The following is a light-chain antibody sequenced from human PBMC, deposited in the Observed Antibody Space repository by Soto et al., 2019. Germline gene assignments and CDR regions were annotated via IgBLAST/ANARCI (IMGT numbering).Light chain of an antibody. Sequence: EIVLTQSPGTLSLSPDDTATLSCRASQTISSTFLAWYQQKPDQAPRLLIYGASTRATGIPARFSGSGSGTEFTLTISSLQSEDFAVYYCQQYNNWPPWTFGQGTKVDIK. CDR3: QQYNNWPPWT. CDR1: QTISST. CDR2: GAS. J-gene: IGKJ1*01. V-gene: IGKV3-15*01.